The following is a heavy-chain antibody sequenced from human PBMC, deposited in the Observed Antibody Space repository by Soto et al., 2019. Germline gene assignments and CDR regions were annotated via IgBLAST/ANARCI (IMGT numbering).Heavy chain of an antibody. J-gene: IGHJ5*02. V-gene: IGHV3-23*01. D-gene: IGHD2-15*01. CDR2: ISGDGEST. Sequence: EGSLRLSCAASGFTFRSDAMSWVRQSPGKGLEWVSAISGDGESTYYADSVKGRFTISRDNSKNTLYLQMNSLKAEDTAVYYCAILRWGSHKWFHLPGQRTLVTVSS. CDR3: AILRWGSHKWFHL. CDR1: GFTFRSDA.